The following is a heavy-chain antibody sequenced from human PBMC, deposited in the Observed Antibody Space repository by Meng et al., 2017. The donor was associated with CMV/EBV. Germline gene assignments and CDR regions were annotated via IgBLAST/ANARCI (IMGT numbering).Heavy chain of an antibody. Sequence: GESLKISRVASGFTFSSYGMHWVRQAPGKGLEWVAFIRYDGDNRYYADSVKGRFTISRDNSKNTLYLQMNSLRAEDTAVYYCAKDGSLGRKIVVPAVTPVCPDSWGQGTLVTVSS. CDR3: AKDGSLGRKIVVPAVTPVCPDS. J-gene: IGHJ4*02. D-gene: IGHD2-2*02. CDR1: GFTFSSYG. CDR2: IRYDGDNR. V-gene: IGHV3-30*02.